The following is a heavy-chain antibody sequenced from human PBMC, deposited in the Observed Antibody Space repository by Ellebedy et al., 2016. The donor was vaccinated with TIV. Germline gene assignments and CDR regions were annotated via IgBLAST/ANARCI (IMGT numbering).Heavy chain of an antibody. J-gene: IGHJ3*02. CDR3: ARLPPLAVRVGTYAFDI. V-gene: IGHV4-38-2*02. D-gene: IGHD6-6*01. Sequence: SETLSLXXNVSGYSISSGFHWGWIRQPPGKGLEWIGEIDHSGSTNSNPSLKSRVTISLDTSKNQFSLKLSSVTAADAAVFYCARLPPLAVRVGTYAFDIWGQGSMVTVSS. CDR1: GYSISSGFH. CDR2: IDHSGST.